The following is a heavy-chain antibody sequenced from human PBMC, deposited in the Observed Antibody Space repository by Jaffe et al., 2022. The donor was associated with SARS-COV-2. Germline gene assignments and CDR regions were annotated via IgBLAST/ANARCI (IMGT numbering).Heavy chain of an antibody. CDR1: GGSISSSSYY. D-gene: IGHD6-13*01. CDR2: IYYSGST. CDR3: ARHFGYSSSPNDAFDI. V-gene: IGHV4-39*01. Sequence: QLQLQESGPGLVKPSETLSLTCTVSGGSISSSSYYWGWIRQPPGKGLEWIGSIYYSGSTYYNPSLKSRVTISVDTSKNQFSLKLSSVTAADTAVYYCARHFGYSSSPNDAFDIWGQGTMVTVSS. J-gene: IGHJ3*02.